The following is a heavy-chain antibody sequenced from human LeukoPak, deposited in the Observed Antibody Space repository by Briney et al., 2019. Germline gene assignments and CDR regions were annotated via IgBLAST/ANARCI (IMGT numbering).Heavy chain of an antibody. CDR2: ISYDGSNK. J-gene: IGHJ4*02. CDR1: GFTFSSYG. D-gene: IGHD4/OR15-4a*01. V-gene: IGHV3-30*03. CDR3: ASSDYGFFDY. Sequence: PGGSLRLSCAASGFTFSSYGMHWVRQAPGKGLEWVAVISYDGSNKYYADSVKGRFTISRDNSKNTLYLQMSSLRSEDTAVYYCASSDYGFFDYWGQGTLVTVSS.